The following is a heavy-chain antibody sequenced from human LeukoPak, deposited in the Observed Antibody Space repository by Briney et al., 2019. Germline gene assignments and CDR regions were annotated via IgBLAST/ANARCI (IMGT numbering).Heavy chain of an antibody. CDR1: GGTGSSYA. CDR2: IIPIFGTA. V-gene: IGHV1-69*05. J-gene: IGHJ4*02. D-gene: IGHD6-13*01. Sequence: SVTVSCKDSGGTGSSYAISWGRQAPGHGLEWMGGIIPIFGTANYAQKFQGRVTITTDESTSTAYMELSSLRSEDTAVYYCARGAEAYSSSWLTIDYWGQGTLVTVSS. CDR3: ARGAEAYSSSWLTIDY.